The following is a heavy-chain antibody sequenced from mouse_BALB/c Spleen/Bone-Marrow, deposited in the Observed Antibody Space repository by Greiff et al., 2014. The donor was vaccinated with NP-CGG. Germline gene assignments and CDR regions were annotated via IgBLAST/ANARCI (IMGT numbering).Heavy chain of an antibody. J-gene: IGHJ4*01. Sequence: QVQLQQSGAELVRPGTSVKVSSKGSGYAFTNYLIEWVKQRPGQGLEWIGVINSGSGGTKYNEKFKGKATLTADKSSSTAYMQLSSLTSDDSAVYFCARAITDAMDYWGQGTSVTVSS. CDR2: INSGSGGT. CDR3: ARAITDAMDY. D-gene: IGHD2-4*01. V-gene: IGHV1-54*01. CDR1: GYAFTNYL.